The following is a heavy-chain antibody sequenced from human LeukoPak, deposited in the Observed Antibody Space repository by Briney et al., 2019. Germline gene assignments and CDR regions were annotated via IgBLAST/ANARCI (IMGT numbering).Heavy chain of an antibody. CDR2: IIPILGIA. D-gene: IGHD3-22*01. Sequence: SVKVSCKASGGTFSSYAISWVRQAPGQRLEWMGRIIPILGIANYAQKFQGRVTITADKSTSTAYMELSSLRSEDTAVYYCARGHYYDSSGLPFDYWGQGTLVTVSS. V-gene: IGHV1-69*04. CDR3: ARGHYYDSSGLPFDY. J-gene: IGHJ4*02. CDR1: GGTFSSYA.